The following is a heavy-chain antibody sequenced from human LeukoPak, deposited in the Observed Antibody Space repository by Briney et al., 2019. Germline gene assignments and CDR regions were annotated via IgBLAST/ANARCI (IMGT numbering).Heavy chain of an antibody. D-gene: IGHD3-10*02. CDR2: ISSSSSYI. CDR3: AELGITMIGGV. J-gene: IGHJ6*04. CDR1: GFTFSGYS. Sequence: SGGSLRLSCAASGFTFSGYSMSWVRQAPGKGLEWVSYISSSSSYIYYTDSVKGRFTISRDNAKNSLYLQMNSLRAEDTAVYYCAELGITMIGGVWGKGTTVTISS. V-gene: IGHV3-21*01.